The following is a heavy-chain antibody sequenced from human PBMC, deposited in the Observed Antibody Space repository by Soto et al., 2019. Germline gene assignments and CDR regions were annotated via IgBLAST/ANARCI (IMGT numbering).Heavy chain of an antibody. D-gene: IGHD1-1*01. J-gene: IGHJ5*02. V-gene: IGHV3-30*03. Sequence: PGGSLRLSCAASGFTFRSYAMHWVRQAPGKGLEWVAVISYDESDKYYADSLKGRFTISRDNSKNTLYLQMNSLRGEDTAVYYCARDYWNDENWFDPWGQGTLVTVSS. CDR1: GFTFRSYA. CDR2: ISYDESDK. CDR3: ARDYWNDENWFDP.